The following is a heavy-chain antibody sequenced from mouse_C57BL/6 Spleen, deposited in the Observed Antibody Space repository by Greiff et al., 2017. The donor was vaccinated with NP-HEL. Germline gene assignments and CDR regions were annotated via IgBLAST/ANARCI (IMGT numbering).Heavy chain of an antibody. CDR2: IYPGDGDT. J-gene: IGHJ4*01. CDR1: GYAFSSYW. Sequence: QVQLQQSGAELVKPGASVKISCKASGYAFSSYWMNWVKQRPGKGLEWIGQIYPGDGDTNYNGKFKGKATLTADKSSSTAYMQLSSLTSEDSAVYFCARRSYGSSYDYAMDYWGQGTSVTVSS. CDR3: ARRSYGSSYDYAMDY. D-gene: IGHD1-1*01. V-gene: IGHV1-80*01.